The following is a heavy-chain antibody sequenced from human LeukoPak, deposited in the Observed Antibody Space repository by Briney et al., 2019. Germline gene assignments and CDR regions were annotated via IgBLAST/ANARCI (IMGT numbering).Heavy chain of an antibody. V-gene: IGHV4-4*02. D-gene: IGHD3-9*01. J-gene: IGHJ5*02. Sequence: SETLSLTCAVSGGSISSSNWWSWVRQPPGKGLEWIGEIYHSGSTNYNPSLKSRVTVSVDKSRNQFSLKLSSVTAADTAVYYCAREVLRYFRIDPWGQGTLVTVSS. CDR1: GGSISSSNW. CDR2: IYHSGST. CDR3: AREVLRYFRIDP.